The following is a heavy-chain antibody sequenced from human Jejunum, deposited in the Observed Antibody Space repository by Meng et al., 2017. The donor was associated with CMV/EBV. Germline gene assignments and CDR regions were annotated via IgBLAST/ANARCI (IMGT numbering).Heavy chain of an antibody. CDR3: SRGTPGRRYADY. D-gene: IGHD3-10*01. J-gene: IGHJ4*02. CDR1: PSSFTCSG. Sequence: AETEEPETYVNAAYRASPSSFTCSGVGWFRRALGQGFQWRGWVGAHEGETSQAPRFKGRVAVTADRPTATAYMELRNLRSDDTAVYNCSRGTPGRRYADYWGQGTLVTVSS. CDR2: VGAHEGET. V-gene: IGHV1-18*01.